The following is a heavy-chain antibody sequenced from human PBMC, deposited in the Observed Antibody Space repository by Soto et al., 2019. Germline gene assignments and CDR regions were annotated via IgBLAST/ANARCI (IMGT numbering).Heavy chain of an antibody. D-gene: IGHD4-17*01. CDR3: ARYSSTTMTSLFDS. CDR2: IYYSGST. CDR1: GGSISSGDYY. V-gene: IGHV4-30-4*01. J-gene: IGHJ4*02. Sequence: SETLSLTCTVSGGSISSGDYYWSWIRQPPGKGLEWIGYIYYSGSTFYNSSLKSRLTISVDTSKNQFSLKLSSVTAADTAVYYCARYSSTTMTSLFDSWGQGTLVTVS.